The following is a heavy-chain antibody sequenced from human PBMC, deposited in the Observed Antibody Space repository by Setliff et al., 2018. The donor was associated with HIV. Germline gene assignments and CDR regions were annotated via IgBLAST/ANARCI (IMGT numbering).Heavy chain of an antibody. J-gene: IGHJ6*03. CDR3: ARQAYTINMVRGIVSPRFYYYMDV. V-gene: IGHV3-66*02. D-gene: IGHD3-10*01. CDR2: LYSGGAT. Sequence: GESLRLSCAVSGFTVSTNYMNWVRQAPGKGLEWVSVLYSGGATDYTDSVKGRFTISRDNSKNTLYLQMNGLRAEDTAVYYCARQAYTINMVRGIVSPRFYYYMDVWGKGTTVTAP. CDR1: GFTVSTNY.